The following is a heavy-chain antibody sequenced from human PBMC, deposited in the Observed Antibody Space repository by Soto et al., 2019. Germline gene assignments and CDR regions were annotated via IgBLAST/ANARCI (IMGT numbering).Heavy chain of an antibody. CDR3: AKEDSSGYFHS. CDR2: ISYSGST. J-gene: IGHJ5*01. D-gene: IGHD3-22*01. CDR1: GCSISSGDYY. Sequence: TLSLTCTVSGCSISSGDYYWSWIRQHPGKGLEWIGYISYSGSTYYNPSLKSRVTISIDTSKNQFSLKLNSVTAADTAVYYCAKEDSSGYFHSWGQGTLVTVSS. V-gene: IGHV4-31*03.